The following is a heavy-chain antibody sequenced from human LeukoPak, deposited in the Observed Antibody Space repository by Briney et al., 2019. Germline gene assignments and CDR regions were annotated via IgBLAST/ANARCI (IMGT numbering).Heavy chain of an antibody. Sequence: SETLSLTCTVSGGSISSFYWSWIRQPPGEGLEWIGYIYYSGSTNYNPSLKSRVTISIDTSKNQCSLRLSSVTAADTAVYYCARDIYGSFDYWGQGTLVTVSS. CDR3: ARDIYGSFDY. J-gene: IGHJ4*02. D-gene: IGHD2-15*01. V-gene: IGHV4-59*01. CDR1: GGSISSFY. CDR2: IYYSGST.